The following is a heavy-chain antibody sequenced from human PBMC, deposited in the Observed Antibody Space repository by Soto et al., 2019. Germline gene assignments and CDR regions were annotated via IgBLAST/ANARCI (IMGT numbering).Heavy chain of an antibody. D-gene: IGHD6-25*01. Sequence: PGGSLRLSCAASGSTFSSYGMHWVSQVPGQGLEGVAVIWYDGSNKYYADSVKGRFTISRDNSKNTLYLQMNSLRAEDTTEYYCPRVLGVSEARTNYYYYHDMDIWGQGTTVTVSS. CDR3: PRVLGVSEARTNYYYYHDMDI. V-gene: IGHV3-33*01. CDR2: IWYDGSNK. CDR1: GSTFSSYG. J-gene: IGHJ6*02.